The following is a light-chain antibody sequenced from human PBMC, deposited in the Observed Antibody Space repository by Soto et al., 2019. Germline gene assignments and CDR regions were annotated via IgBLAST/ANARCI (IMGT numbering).Light chain of an antibody. J-gene: IGLJ3*02. CDR3: RSYDTGGEFV. CDR2: EVT. V-gene: IGLV2-14*03. CDR1: SSDVGDYIY. Sequence: QSALTQPASVSGSPGQSITISCTGSSSDVGDYIYVSWYQQHPDKAPKLLIYEVTNRPAGVSIRVSGSRSVNTASLTISGLQPEDEANDYCRSYDTGGEFVLGGGTKLTVL.